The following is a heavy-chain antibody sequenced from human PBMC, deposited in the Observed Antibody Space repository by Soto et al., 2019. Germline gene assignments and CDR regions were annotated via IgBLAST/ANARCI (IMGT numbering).Heavy chain of an antibody. CDR2: INPNSGGT. CDR1: GYTFTGYY. V-gene: IGHV1-2*02. CDR3: SRGLGLVFWCGYSSSYYYYGMDV. J-gene: IGHJ6*02. Sequence: QVQLVQSGAEVKKPGASVKVSCKASGYTFTGYYMHWVRQAPGQGLEWMGWINPNSGGTNYAQKLHGGGTMTRDKSISTAYLELSRLRSADAAVYYCSRGLGLVFWCGYSSSYYYYGMDVWGQGTTVTVSS. D-gene: IGHD3-3*01.